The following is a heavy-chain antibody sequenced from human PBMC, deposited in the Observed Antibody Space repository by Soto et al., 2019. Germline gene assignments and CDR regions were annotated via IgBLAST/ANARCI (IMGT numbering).Heavy chain of an antibody. V-gene: IGHV2-5*01. J-gene: IGHJ4*02. Sequence: SGPTLVNPTQTLTLTCTVSGVSLSTTGVGVGWIRQSPGKALEWLALVYWNDDKRYSPSLKSRLTINKDTSKNQVVLTMSNMDPVDTATYYCAHRPRAVVAATRFDSWGQGILVTVSS. CDR3: AHRPRAVVAATRFDS. CDR1: GVSLSTTGVG. CDR2: VYWNDDK. D-gene: IGHD2-15*01.